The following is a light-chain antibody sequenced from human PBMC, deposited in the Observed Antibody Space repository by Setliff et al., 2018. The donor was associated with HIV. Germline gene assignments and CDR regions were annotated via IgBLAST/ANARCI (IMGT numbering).Light chain of an antibody. CDR3: AAWDDSLNGLYV. Sequence: QSVLTQPPSASGTPGQRVTISCSGISSNIGSNTVNWYQQLPGTAPKLLIYRNNQRPSGVPDRFSGSKSGTSASLAISGLQSEDEADYYCAAWDDSLNGLYVFGTGTKVTVL. V-gene: IGLV1-44*01. J-gene: IGLJ1*01. CDR2: RNN. CDR1: SSNIGSNT.